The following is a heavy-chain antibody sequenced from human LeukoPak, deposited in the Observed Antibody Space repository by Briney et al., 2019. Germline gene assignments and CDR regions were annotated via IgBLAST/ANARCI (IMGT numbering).Heavy chain of an antibody. CDR3: ARGYCSSTSCSLFDY. V-gene: IGHV4-59*01. Sequence: PSETLSLTCTVSGGSISSYYWSWIRQPPGKGLEWIGYIYYSGSTDYNPSLKSRVTISVDTSKNQFSLKLSSVTAADTAVYYCARGYCSSTSCSLFDYWGQGTLVTVSS. CDR2: IYYSGST. CDR1: GGSISSYY. D-gene: IGHD2-2*01. J-gene: IGHJ4*02.